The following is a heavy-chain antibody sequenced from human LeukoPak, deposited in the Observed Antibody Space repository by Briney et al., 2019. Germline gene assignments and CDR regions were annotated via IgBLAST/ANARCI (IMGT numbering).Heavy chain of an antibody. CDR1: GDPISDYC. Sequence: SETLSLTCTVSGDPISDYCWTWIRQPAGKGLEWIGRIYGNGSTNYNPSLKSRVAMSIDTSKMQFSLKLGSVTAADTAVYYCARASSGYHGLDAFDIWGQGTMVTVSS. CDR2: IYGNGST. V-gene: IGHV4-4*07. J-gene: IGHJ3*02. CDR3: ARASSGYHGLDAFDI. D-gene: IGHD3-22*01.